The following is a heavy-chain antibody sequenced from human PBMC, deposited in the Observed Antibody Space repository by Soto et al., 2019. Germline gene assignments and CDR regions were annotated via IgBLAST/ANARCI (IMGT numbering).Heavy chain of an antibody. Sequence: QVQLQESGPGLVKPSETLSLTCTVSGGSISSYYWSWIRQPPGKGLEWIGYIYYSGSTNYTPSLKSRVTISVDTSKNQFSLKLSSVTAADTAVYYCARALGYYYGSGYYFDYWGQGTLVTVSS. V-gene: IGHV4-59*01. CDR1: GGSISSYY. CDR3: ARALGYYYGSGYYFDY. CDR2: IYYSGST. D-gene: IGHD3-10*01. J-gene: IGHJ4*02.